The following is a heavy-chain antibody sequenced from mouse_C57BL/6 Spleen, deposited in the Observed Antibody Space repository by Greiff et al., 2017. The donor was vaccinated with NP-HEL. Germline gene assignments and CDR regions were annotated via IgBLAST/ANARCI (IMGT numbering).Heavy chain of an antibody. D-gene: IGHD1-1*02. Sequence: QVQLQQPGAELVKPGASVKMSCKASGYTFTSYWITWVKQRPGQGLEWIGDIYPGSGSTNYNEKFKSKATLTVDTSSSTAYMQLRSLTAEDSAVYYCARKGAYGPAWFAYWGQGTLVTASA. CDR2: IYPGSGST. CDR3: ARKGAYGPAWFAY. J-gene: IGHJ3*01. CDR1: GYTFTSYW. V-gene: IGHV1-55*01.